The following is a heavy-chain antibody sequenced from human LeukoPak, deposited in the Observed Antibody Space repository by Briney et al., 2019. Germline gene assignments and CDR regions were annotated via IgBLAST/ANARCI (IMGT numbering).Heavy chain of an antibody. Sequence: GGSLRLSCAASGFTFSNAWMSWVRQAPGKGLEWVGRIKSKTDGGTTDYAAPVKGRFTISRDDSKNTMYLQMNSLKPEDTAVYYCTTDIVVLDPGYWGQGTLVTVSS. J-gene: IGHJ4*02. V-gene: IGHV3-15*01. CDR2: IKSKTDGGTT. CDR3: TTDIVVLDPGY. D-gene: IGHD2-21*01. CDR1: GFTFSNAW.